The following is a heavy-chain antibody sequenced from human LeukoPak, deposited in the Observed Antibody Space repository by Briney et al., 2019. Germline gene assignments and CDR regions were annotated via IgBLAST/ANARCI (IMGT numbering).Heavy chain of an antibody. CDR3: ARETLIYGDYQVSLYY. D-gene: IGHD4-17*01. CDR2: IIPILGIA. J-gene: IGHJ4*02. CDR1: GGTFSSYT. Sequence: SSVKVSCKASGGTFSSYTISWVRQAPGQGLEWMRRIIPILGIANYAQKFQGRVTITADKSTSTAYMELSGLRSEDTAVYYCARETLIYGDYQVSLYYWGQGTLVTVSS. V-gene: IGHV1-69*04.